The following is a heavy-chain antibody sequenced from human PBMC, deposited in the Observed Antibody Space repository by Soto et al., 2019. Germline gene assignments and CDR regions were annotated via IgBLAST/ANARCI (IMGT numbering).Heavy chain of an antibody. CDR3: AREISPPRYNVYNHAVDV. CDR1: GFTFRVYY. D-gene: IGHD3-10*01. V-gene: IGHV3-11*01. Sequence: QVPLVESGGALVKPGGSLRVSCAASGFTFRVYYMNWIRQPPGKGLEGVAFISRSGNTINYSDAVKGRFTISRDNADNSLFLQMSALRVEDTAVYFCAREISPPRYNVYNHAVDVWGLGTTVTVSP. CDR2: ISRSGNTI. J-gene: IGHJ6*01.